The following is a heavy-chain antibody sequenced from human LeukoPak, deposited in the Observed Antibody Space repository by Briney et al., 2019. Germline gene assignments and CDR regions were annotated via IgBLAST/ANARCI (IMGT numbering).Heavy chain of an antibody. D-gene: IGHD4-17*01. CDR2: IYYSGST. V-gene: IGHV4-39*07. Sequence: PSETLSLTCTVSGGSISSSSYYWGWIRQPPGKGLEWIGSIYYSGSTYYNPSLKSRVAISVDTSKNRFSLELSSVTAADTAVYYCARDPAGYDYGDYWPYLPRAFDPWGQGTLVTVSS. CDR1: GGSISSSSYY. J-gene: IGHJ5*02. CDR3: ARDPAGYDYGDYWPYLPRAFDP.